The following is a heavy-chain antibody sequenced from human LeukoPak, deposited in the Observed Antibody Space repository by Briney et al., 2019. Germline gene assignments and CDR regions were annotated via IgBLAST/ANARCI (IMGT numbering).Heavy chain of an antibody. CDR2: ISSGSTTI. CDR3: AREYVWGSSRYLDY. CDR1: GFTFSNHG. J-gene: IGHJ4*02. Sequence: PGGSLRLSCAASGFTFSNHGMHWVRQAPGKGLEWVSFISSGSTTIFYADSVKGRFTISRDNAKNSLHLQLNSLRAEDTAVYYCAREYVWGSSRYLDYWGQGTLVTVSS. V-gene: IGHV3-48*04. D-gene: IGHD3-16*02.